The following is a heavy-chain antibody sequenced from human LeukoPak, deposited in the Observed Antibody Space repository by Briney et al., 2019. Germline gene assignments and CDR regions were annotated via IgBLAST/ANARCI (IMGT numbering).Heavy chain of an antibody. V-gene: IGHV3-23*01. Sequence: GGSLRLSCAASGFIFSSYAMSWVRQAPGKGLEWVSTISNSDGSTYYADSVKGRFSISRDNAENTVFLQMNSLRAEDTAAYYCAKENWVYSWKYDSSGSGINYWGQGTRVTVSS. D-gene: IGHD3-22*01. CDR3: AKENWVYSWKYDSSGSGINY. CDR2: ISNSDGST. J-gene: IGHJ4*02. CDR1: GFIFSSYA.